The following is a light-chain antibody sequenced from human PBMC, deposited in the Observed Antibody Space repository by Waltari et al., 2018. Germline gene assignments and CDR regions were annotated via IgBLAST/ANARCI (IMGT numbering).Light chain of an antibody. CDR2: LEGNRDY. Sequence: QPVLTQSSSASASLGSSVKLTCTLSSGHSTYIIAWHQQQPGKAPRFLMKLEGNRDYKKSTGIPDRFSGSTSGADRYLTISNLQSEDEADYYCETWDGDTRVFGGGTKLTVL. J-gene: IGLJ3*02. CDR1: SGHSTYI. V-gene: IGLV4-60*03. CDR3: ETWDGDTRV.